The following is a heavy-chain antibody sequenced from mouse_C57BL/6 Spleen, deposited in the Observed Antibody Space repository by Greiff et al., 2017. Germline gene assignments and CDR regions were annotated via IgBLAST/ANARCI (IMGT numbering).Heavy chain of an antibody. V-gene: IGHV2-2*01. D-gene: IGHD1-1*01. Sequence: QVHVKQSGPGLVQPSQSLSITCTVSGFSLTSYGVHWVRQSPGKGLEWLGVIWSGGSTDYNAAFISRLSISKDNSKSQVFFKMNSLQADDTAIYYCAINFHYYGSSYWYFDVWGTGTTVTVSS. CDR3: AINFHYYGSSYWYFDV. CDR2: IWSGGST. J-gene: IGHJ1*03. CDR1: GFSLTSYG.